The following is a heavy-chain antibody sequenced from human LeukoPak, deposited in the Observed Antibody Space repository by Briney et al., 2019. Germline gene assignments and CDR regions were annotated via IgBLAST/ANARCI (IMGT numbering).Heavy chain of an antibody. J-gene: IGHJ4*02. Sequence: SETLSLTCTVSGGSISSYYWSWIRQPPGKGLEWIGYIYYSGSTNYNPSLKNRVTISVDTSKNQFSLKPSSVTAADTAVYYCARTCSGYDYWGQGTLVTVSS. CDR3: ARTCSGYDY. CDR2: IYYSGST. CDR1: GGSISSYY. D-gene: IGHD5-12*01. V-gene: IGHV4-59*08.